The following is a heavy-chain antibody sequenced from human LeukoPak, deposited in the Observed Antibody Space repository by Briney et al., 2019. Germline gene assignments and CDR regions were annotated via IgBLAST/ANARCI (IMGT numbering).Heavy chain of an antibody. CDR1: GYSFTNYW. CDR3: ARRWGDYGDSNFDY. Sequence: GESLKISCTGSGYSFTNYWIARVRQISGKGLDGMGITYPGDSDTKYSPSFQGQVTISVDKSINTAYLQWSSLKASDTAIYYCARRWGDYGDSNFDYWGQGTLVTVSS. J-gene: IGHJ4*02. V-gene: IGHV5-51*01. D-gene: IGHD4-17*01. CDR2: TYPGDSDT.